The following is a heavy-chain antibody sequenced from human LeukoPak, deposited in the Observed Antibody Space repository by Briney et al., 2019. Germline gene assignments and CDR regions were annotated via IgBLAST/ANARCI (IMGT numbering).Heavy chain of an antibody. D-gene: IGHD5-18*01. CDR2: MNPNSGNT. J-gene: IGHJ4*02. CDR1: GYTFTSYD. CDR3: ARDSWRYSYGNNDY. Sequence: ASVKVSCKASGYTFTSYDISWVRQATGQGPEWMGWMNPNSGNTGYAQKFQGRVTMTRNTSISTAYMELSSLRSEDTAVYYCARDSWRYSYGNNDYWGQGTLVTVSS. V-gene: IGHV1-8*01.